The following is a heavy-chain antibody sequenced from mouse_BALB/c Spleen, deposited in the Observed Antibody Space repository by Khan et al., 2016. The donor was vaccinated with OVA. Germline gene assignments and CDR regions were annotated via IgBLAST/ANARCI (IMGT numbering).Heavy chain of an antibody. CDR3: TRLSYYYDSEGFAY. D-gene: IGHD1-1*01. V-gene: IGHV5-6*01. CDR1: GFTFSTYG. CDR2: VSTGGGYT. J-gene: IGHJ3*01. Sequence: EVELVESGGDLVKPGGSLKLSCAASGFTFSTYGMSWVRQTPDKRLEWVATVSTGGGYTYYPDSVKGRFTISRDNAKNPLYLQMRGLKSEDTAMFYWTRLSYYYDSEGFAYWGQGTLVTVSA.